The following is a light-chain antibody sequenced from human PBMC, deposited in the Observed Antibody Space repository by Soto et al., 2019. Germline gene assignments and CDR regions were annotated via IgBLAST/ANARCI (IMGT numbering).Light chain of an antibody. CDR1: SGHSRYA. CDR2: LNSDGSH. V-gene: IGLV4-69*01. CDR3: QTWGTGIPV. J-gene: IGLJ2*01. Sequence: QPVLTQSPSASASLGASVKLTCTLSSGHSRYAIAWHQQQPEKGPRYLMKLNSDGSHSKGDGIPDRFSGSSSGAECYLTISSLQSEDEADYYCQTWGTGIPVFGGGTKLTVL.